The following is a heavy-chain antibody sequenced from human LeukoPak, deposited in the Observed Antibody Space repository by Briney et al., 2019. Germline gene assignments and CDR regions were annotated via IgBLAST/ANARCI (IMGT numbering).Heavy chain of an antibody. J-gene: IGHJ4*02. CDR1: GFIFSSYA. CDR2: ISGSGGST. V-gene: IGHV3-23*01. D-gene: IGHD1-7*01. CDR3: ARDPWIEGTPIDF. Sequence: GGSLRLSCAASGFIFSSYAMSWVRQAPGQGLEWVSAISGSGGSTYYADSVKGRFTISRDNSKNTLYLQMNSLRPEDTAVYYCARDPWIEGTPIDFWGLGTLVTVSS.